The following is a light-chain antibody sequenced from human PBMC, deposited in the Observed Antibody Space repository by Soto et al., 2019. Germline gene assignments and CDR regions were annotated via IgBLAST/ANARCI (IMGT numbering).Light chain of an antibody. CDR3: NSYTGSSTLVV. Sequence: QSVLTQPASVSGSPGQSITISCTGTSSDVGGYNYVSWYQQHPGKAPKLMIYDVSNRPSGVSNRFSGSKSGNTASLTISGLQAEDEADYYCNSYTGSSTLVVFGGGTKLTVL. J-gene: IGLJ2*01. CDR2: DVS. V-gene: IGLV2-14*01. CDR1: SSDVGGYNY.